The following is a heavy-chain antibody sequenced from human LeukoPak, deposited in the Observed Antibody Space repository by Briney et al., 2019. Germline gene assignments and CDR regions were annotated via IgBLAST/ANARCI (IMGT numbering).Heavy chain of an antibody. CDR1: VYTCTRYY. Sequence: ASVKVSCKSSVYTCTRYYSHWYRQAPGQRLEWMGWSNPNSGGTNYAQKFQGRVTMTRDTSISTAYMALSRLRSADTAVYYCARADCSGGSCYGTIDDYWGQGTLVTVSS. J-gene: IGHJ4*02. D-gene: IGHD2-15*01. CDR3: ARADCSGGSCYGTIDDY. CDR2: SNPNSGGT. V-gene: IGHV1-2*02.